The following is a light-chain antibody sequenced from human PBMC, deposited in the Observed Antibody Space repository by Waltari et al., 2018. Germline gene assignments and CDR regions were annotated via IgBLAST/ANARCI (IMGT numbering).Light chain of an antibody. V-gene: IGLV3-1*01. CDR1: KLGNTY. CDR3: QARGNNDVV. J-gene: IGLJ3*02. Sequence: ALTQPPSVSVSPGQTATITCPGDKLGNTYVPWYQQPSGQPPLLVTYEDARRPSGIPERFSGDNSGNTATLTIGDTQSVDEADYFCQARGNNDVVFGGGTKLTVL. CDR2: EDA.